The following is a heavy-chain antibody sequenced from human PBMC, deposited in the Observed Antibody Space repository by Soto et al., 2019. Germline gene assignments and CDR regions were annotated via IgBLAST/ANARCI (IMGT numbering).Heavy chain of an antibody. CDR3: ARMVYAINYYYGMDV. CDR2: IIPIFGTA. J-gene: IGHJ6*02. V-gene: IGHV1-69*13. D-gene: IGHD2-8*01. CDR1: GGTFSSYA. Sequence: SVKVSCKASGGTFSSYAISWVRQAPGQGLEWMGGIIPIFGTANYAQKFQGRVTITADESTSTAYMELSSLRSEDTAVYYCARMVYAINYYYGMDVWGQGTTVTVSS.